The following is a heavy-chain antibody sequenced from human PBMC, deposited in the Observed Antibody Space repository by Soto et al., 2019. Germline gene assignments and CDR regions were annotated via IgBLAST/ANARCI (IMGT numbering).Heavy chain of an antibody. V-gene: IGHV3-30*18. CDR2: ISYDGSNK. D-gene: IGHD6-19*01. J-gene: IGHJ4*02. CDR1: GFTFSSYG. Sequence: QVQLVESGGGVVQPGRSLRLSCAASGFTFSSYGMHWVRQAPGKGLEWVAVISYDGSNKYYADSVKGRFTISRDNSKNTLYLQMNRLRAEDTAVYYCAKEGGAVAGVDYWGQGTLVTVSS. CDR3: AKEGGAVAGVDY.